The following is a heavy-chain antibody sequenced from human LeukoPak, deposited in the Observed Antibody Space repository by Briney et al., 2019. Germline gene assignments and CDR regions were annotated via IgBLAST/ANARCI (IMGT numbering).Heavy chain of an antibody. Sequence: SETLSLTCAVYGGSFSGYYWSWIRQPPGKGLEWIGEINHSGSTNYNPSLKSRVTISVDTSKNQFSLKLSSVTAADTAVYYCARVMVDTAMAPIDYWGQGTLVTVPS. D-gene: IGHD5-18*01. CDR1: GGSFSGYY. CDR3: ARVMVDTAMAPIDY. V-gene: IGHV4-34*01. J-gene: IGHJ4*02. CDR2: INHSGST.